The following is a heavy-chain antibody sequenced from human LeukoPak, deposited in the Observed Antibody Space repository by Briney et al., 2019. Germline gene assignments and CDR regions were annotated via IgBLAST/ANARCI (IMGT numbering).Heavy chain of an antibody. J-gene: IGHJ4*02. CDR3: ARKVSSGSPAFDY. CDR2: LYSGGNT. CDR1: GFTVSSNY. Sequence: GGSLRLSCVVSGFTVSSNYMSWVRQAPGKGLEWVSVLYSGGNTYYADSVKGRFTISRDNAKNSLYLQMNSLRAEDTAVHYCARKVSSGSPAFDYWGQGTLVTVSS. D-gene: IGHD6-19*01. V-gene: IGHV3-53*01.